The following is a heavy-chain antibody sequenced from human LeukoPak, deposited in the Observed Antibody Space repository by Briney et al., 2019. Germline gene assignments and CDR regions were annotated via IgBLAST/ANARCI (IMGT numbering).Heavy chain of an antibody. CDR1: GFTFSSYW. V-gene: IGHV3-30*18. D-gene: IGHD6-13*01. CDR2: ISYDGSNK. J-gene: IGHJ5*02. Sequence: GGSLRLSCAASGFTFSSYWMSWVRQAPGKGLEWVAVISYDGSNKYYADSVKGRFTISRDNSKNTLYLQMNSLRAEDTAVYYCAKDGYSSSYSLSGFDPWGQGTLVTVSS. CDR3: AKDGYSSSYSLSGFDP.